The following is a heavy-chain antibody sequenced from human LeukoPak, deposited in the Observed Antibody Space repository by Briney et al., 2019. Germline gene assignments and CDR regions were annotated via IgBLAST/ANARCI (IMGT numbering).Heavy chain of an antibody. V-gene: IGHV4-30-4*01. J-gene: IGHJ5*02. D-gene: IGHD6-13*01. Sequence: SQTLSLTCTVSGGSISSGDYYWSWIRQPPGKGLEWIGNIYYSGNTYNNPSLKSRVSISVDTSKNQLSLKVSSVTAADTAVYYCARSLGEAVGNWFDPWGQGTLVTVYS. CDR2: IYYSGNT. CDR3: ARSLGEAVGNWFDP. CDR1: GGSISSGDYY.